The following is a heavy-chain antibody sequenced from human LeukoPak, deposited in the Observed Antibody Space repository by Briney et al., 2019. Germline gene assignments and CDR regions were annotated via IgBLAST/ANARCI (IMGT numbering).Heavy chain of an antibody. CDR1: GFTFSSYA. D-gene: IGHD3-3*01. Sequence: GGSLRLSCAASGFTFSSYAMHWVRQAPGKGLEWVAVISYDGSNKYYADSVKGRFTISRDNSKNTLYLQMNSLRAEDTAVYYCARDNTYYDFWSGYDYWGQGTLVTVSS. CDR2: ISYDGSNK. CDR3: ARDNTYYDFWSGYDY. J-gene: IGHJ4*02. V-gene: IGHV3-30-3*01.